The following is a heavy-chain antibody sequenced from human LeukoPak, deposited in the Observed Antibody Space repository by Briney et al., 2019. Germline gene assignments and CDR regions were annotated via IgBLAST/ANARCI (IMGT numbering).Heavy chain of an antibody. D-gene: IGHD3-10*01. CDR3: AKVWDRGVILP. CDR2: IKQDGSEK. V-gene: IGHV3-7*01. CDR1: GFTFSSYA. J-gene: IGHJ5*02. Sequence: GGSLRLSCAASGFTFSSYAMSWVRQAPGKGLEWVANIKQDGSEKYYVDSVKGRFTISRDNSKNTLYLQMNSLRAEDTAVYYCAKVWDRGVILPWGQGTLVTVSS.